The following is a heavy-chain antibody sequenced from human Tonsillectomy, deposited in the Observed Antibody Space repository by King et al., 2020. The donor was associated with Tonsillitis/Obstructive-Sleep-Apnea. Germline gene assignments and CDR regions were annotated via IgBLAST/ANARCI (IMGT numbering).Heavy chain of an antibody. CDR3: ARALAVAGTGGLY. CDR2: INSDGSST. V-gene: IGHV3-74*01. J-gene: IGHJ4*02. Sequence: VQLVESGGGLVQPGGSLRLSCAASGFTFSSYWMHWVRQVPGKGLVWVSRINSDGSSTSYADSVKGRFTISRDNAKNTLYMQMNSLRAEDTAVYYCARALAVAGTGGLYWGQGTLVSVSS. D-gene: IGHD6-19*01. CDR1: GFTFSSYW.